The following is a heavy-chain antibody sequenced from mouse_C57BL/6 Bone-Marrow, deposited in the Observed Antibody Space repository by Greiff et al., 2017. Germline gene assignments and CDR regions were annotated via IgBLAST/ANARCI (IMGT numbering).Heavy chain of an antibody. CDR3: TCITTVVGDLGGGFAY. V-gene: IGHV1-5*01. Sequence: EVQLQQSGTVLARPGASVKMSCKTSGYTFTSYWMHWVKQRPGQGLEWIGAIYPGNSDTSYNQKFKGKAKLTAVTSASTAYMELSSLTNEDSAVYYCTCITTVVGDLGGGFAYWGQGTLVTVSA. CDR1: GYTFTSYW. D-gene: IGHD1-1*01. J-gene: IGHJ3*01. CDR2: IYPGNSDT.